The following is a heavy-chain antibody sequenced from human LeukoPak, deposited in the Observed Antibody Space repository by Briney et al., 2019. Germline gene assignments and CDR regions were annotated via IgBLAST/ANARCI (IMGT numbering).Heavy chain of an antibody. V-gene: IGHV3-74*03. CDR3: AKILAAAGTQPDY. J-gene: IGHJ4*02. CDR2: INSDGSST. Sequence: GGSLRLSCEASGFTFSSHWMHWVRQAPGKGLVWVSRINSDGSSTTYADSVKGRFTISRDNAKNTLYLQMNSLRAEDTAVYYCAKILAAAGTQPDYWGQGTLVTVSS. CDR1: GFTFSSHW. D-gene: IGHD6-13*01.